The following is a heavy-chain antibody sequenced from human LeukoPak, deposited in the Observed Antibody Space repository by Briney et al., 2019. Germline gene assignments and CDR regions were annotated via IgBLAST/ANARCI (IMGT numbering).Heavy chain of an antibody. Sequence: GGSLRLSCAASGFTVSTNYTSWVRQAPGKGLEWVSLVYSGGTTYHADSVKGRFTISRDDSKNTVYLQMNSLRAEDTAVYYCVKSPWYHGSGSYSGTIHWGQGTLVTVSS. CDR3: VKSPWYHGSGSYSGTIH. V-gene: IGHV3-66*01. CDR2: VYSGGTT. J-gene: IGHJ4*02. CDR1: GFTVSTNY. D-gene: IGHD3-10*01.